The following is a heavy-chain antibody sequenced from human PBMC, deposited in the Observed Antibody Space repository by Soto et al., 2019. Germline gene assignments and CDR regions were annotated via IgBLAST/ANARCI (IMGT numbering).Heavy chain of an antibody. CDR2: VYYSGST. J-gene: IGHJ3*02. Sequence: QVQLQESGPGLVRPSETLSLTCSVSGGSISNYYWNWIRQPPGKGLEWIGYVYYSGSTHFHPSLKSRVTMSVDTSKNHFSLNLSSVTAADAAIYYCARAVNSGYPDTFDIWGQATRVTVAS. D-gene: IGHD5-12*01. CDR3: ARAVNSGYPDTFDI. V-gene: IGHV4-59*01. CDR1: GGSISNYY.